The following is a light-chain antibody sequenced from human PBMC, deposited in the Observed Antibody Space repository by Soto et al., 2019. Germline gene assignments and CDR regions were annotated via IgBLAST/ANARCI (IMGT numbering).Light chain of an antibody. Sequence: QSALTQPRSVSGSPGQSVTISCTGTSRDVGGYNYVSWYQHHPGKAPKLIIYDVTKRPSGVPDRFSGSKSGNTASLTISGLQTDDEADYYCCSYAGSYTLLFGGGTKLTVL. V-gene: IGLV2-11*01. CDR2: DVT. J-gene: IGLJ2*01. CDR3: CSYAGSYTLL. CDR1: SRDVGGYNY.